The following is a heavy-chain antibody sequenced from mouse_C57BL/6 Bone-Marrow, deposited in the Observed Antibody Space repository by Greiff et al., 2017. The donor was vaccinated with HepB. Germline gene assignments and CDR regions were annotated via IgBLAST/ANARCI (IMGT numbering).Heavy chain of an antibody. CDR3: ARRPLTYGNYVNYYAMDY. CDR2: IYPRSGNT. Sequence: QVQLQQSGAELARPGASVKLSCKASGYTFTSYGISWVKQRTGQGLEWIGEIYPRSGNTYYNEKFTGKATLTADKSSSTAYMELRSLTSKDSAVYFCARRPLTYGNYVNYYAMDYWGQGTSVTVSS. D-gene: IGHD2-1*01. V-gene: IGHV1-81*01. J-gene: IGHJ4*01. CDR1: GYTFTSYG.